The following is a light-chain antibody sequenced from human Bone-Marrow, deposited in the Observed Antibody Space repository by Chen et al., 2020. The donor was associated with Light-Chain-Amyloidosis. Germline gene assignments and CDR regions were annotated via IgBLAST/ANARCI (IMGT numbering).Light chain of an antibody. Sequence: QSALTQPASVSGSPGQSITISCTGTSSDVGGYNYVSWYQQHPGKAPKLMIYDVSNRPSGVSNRFSGSKSGNPASLTISGLQAEDEADYYGSSYTSSSTLVFGGGTKLTVL. CDR1: SSDVGGYNY. V-gene: IGLV2-14*01. J-gene: IGLJ2*01. CDR3: SSYTSSSTLV. CDR2: DVS.